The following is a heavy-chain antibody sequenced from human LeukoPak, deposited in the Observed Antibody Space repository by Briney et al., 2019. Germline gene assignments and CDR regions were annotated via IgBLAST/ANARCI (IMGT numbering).Heavy chain of an antibody. CDR1: GGSISSYY. J-gene: IGHJ4*02. D-gene: IGHD3-10*01. V-gene: IGHV4-59*08. CDR3: ARRLMVNYFDY. CDR2: IYYSGST. Sequence: SETLSLTCTVSGGSISSYYWSWIRQPPGKELEWIGYIYYSGSTNYNPSLKSRVTISVDTSKNQFSLKLSSVTAADTAVYYCARRLMVNYFDYWGQGTLVTVSS.